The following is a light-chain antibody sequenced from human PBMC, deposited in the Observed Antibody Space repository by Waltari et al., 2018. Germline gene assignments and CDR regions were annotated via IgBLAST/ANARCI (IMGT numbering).Light chain of an antibody. Sequence: QSVLTQPPSVSGAPGQRVTIACPGSGSNLGAGYDVDWYQQRPRAAPKLLIYGSTSRPLGVPDRFFGSTSGTSASLAITGLQAEDEADYYCQSYDTSLRVVFGGGTKLTVL. CDR2: GST. J-gene: IGLJ2*01. V-gene: IGLV1-40*01. CDR3: QSYDTSLRVV. CDR1: GSNLGAGYD.